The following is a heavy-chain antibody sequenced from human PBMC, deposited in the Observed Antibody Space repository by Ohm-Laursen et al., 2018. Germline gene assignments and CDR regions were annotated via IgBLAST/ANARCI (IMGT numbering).Heavy chain of an antibody. J-gene: IGHJ4*02. Sequence: SLRLSCSASGFTFDDYGMHWVRQAPGKGLEWVSGISWNSGSIGYADSVKGRFTISRDNAKNSLYLQMNSLRAEDTALYYCAKDSIAAAAKNYFDYWGQGTLVTVSS. V-gene: IGHV3-9*01. CDR1: GFTFDDYG. CDR3: AKDSIAAAAKNYFDY. CDR2: ISWNSGSI. D-gene: IGHD6-13*01.